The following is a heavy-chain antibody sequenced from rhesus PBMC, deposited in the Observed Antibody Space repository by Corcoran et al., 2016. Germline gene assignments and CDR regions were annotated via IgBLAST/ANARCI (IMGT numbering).Heavy chain of an antibody. Sequence: QVQLQESGPGLVKPSETLSLTCTVSGGSISDSYYWSWIRQPPGKGLEWMGRFYGSGGSTNYNPSLKSRVTISRDTSKNQFSLKLSSVTAADTAVYYCARSGSWQPFDYWGQGVLVTVSS. J-gene: IGHJ4*01. CDR3: ARSGSWQPFDY. D-gene: IGHD6-25*01. CDR2: FYGSGGST. V-gene: IGHV4-160*01. CDR1: GGSISDSYY.